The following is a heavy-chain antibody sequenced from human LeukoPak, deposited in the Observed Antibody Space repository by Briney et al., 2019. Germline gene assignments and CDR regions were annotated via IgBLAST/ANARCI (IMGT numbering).Heavy chain of an antibody. V-gene: IGHV3-23*01. D-gene: IGHD6-13*01. CDR2: ISGSGGST. Sequence: GGSLRLSCAASGFTFSTYAMSWVRQAPGKGLEWVSAISGSGGSTYYADSVKGRFTISRDNSKNTLYLQMNSLRAEDTSIYFCAKALEQETVIALDSWGQGTLVTVSS. CDR3: AKALEQETVIALDS. J-gene: IGHJ4*02. CDR1: GFTFSTYA.